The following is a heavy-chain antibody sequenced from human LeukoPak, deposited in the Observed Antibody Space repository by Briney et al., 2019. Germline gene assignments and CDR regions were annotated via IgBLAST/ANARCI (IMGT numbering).Heavy chain of an antibody. Sequence: PGGSLRLSCAASAFTFSSYSMNWVRQAPGKGLEWVSSISSSGSYIYYADSVKGRFTISRDNAKNSLYLQMNSLRAEDTAVYYCARERQYYYDSSGDDDAFDIWGQGTMVTVSS. D-gene: IGHD3-22*01. CDR1: AFTFSSYS. CDR3: ARERQYYYDSSGDDDAFDI. CDR2: ISSSGSYI. J-gene: IGHJ3*02. V-gene: IGHV3-21*01.